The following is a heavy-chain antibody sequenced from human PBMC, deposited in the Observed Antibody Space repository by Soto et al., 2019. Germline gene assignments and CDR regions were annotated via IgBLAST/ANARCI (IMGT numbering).Heavy chain of an antibody. CDR2: IHHNGNT. V-gene: IGHV4-4*02. CDR3: VRVPNY. Sequence: VQLQESGPGLVKPSGTLSLTCTVSGDSISSLNWWSWVRQPPGKGLEWLGQIHHNGNTDYNASLKSRVTISIDKSKNQFSLNLNSVTVADTAVYYCVRVPNYWGQGTLVTVSS. CDR1: GDSISSLNW. J-gene: IGHJ4*02.